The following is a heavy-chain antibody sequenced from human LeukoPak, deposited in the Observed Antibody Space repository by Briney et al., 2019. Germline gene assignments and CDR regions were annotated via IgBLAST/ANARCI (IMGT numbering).Heavy chain of an antibody. CDR1: GGSISSSNW. D-gene: IGHD3-3*01. Sequence: PSGTLSLTCAVSGGSISSSNWWSWVRQPPGKGLEWIGEINHSGSTNYNPSLKGRVTISVDTSKNQFSLKLSSVTAADTAVYYCARGQKSTTGSGYLRANWFDPWGQGTLVTVSS. V-gene: IGHV4-4*02. J-gene: IGHJ5*02. CDR3: ARGQKSTTGSGYLRANWFDP. CDR2: INHSGST.